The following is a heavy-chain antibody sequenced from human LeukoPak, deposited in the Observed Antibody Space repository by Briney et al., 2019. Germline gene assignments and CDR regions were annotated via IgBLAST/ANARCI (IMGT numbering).Heavy chain of an antibody. D-gene: IGHD1-26*01. Sequence: ASVKVSCKASGYTFTSYDINWVRQATGRGLEWMGWRNPNSGNTGYAQKFQGRVTITRNTSISTAYMELSSLRSEDTAVYYCARGKSGSYSLVHFDPWGQGTLVTVSS. CDR1: GYTFTSYD. CDR3: ARGKSGSYSLVHFDP. J-gene: IGHJ5*02. V-gene: IGHV1-8*03. CDR2: RNPNSGNT.